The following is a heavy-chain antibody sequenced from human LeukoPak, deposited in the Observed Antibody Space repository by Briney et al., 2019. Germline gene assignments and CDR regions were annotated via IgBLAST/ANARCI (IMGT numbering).Heavy chain of an antibody. CDR3: ARGGSYYLPGDY. CDR1: GGSISSSSHF. J-gene: IGHJ4*02. CDR2: MYHSGST. D-gene: IGHD1-26*01. V-gene: IGHV4-39*07. Sequence: SETLSLTCSVSGGSISSSSHFWGWIRQPPGKGLEWIGSMYHSGSTYSNPSLKSRVTIPVDTSKNQFSLKLSSVTAADTAVYYCARGGSYYLPGDYWGQGTLVTVSS.